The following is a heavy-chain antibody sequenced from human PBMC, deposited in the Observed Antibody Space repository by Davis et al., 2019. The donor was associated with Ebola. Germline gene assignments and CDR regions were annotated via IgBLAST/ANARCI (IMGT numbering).Heavy chain of an antibody. CDR3: AREIHYYDTSGPRVDP. CDR1: GGSFTGYH. J-gene: IGHJ5*02. V-gene: IGHV4-34*01. D-gene: IGHD3-22*01. CDR2: INHSGRT. Sequence: PSETLSLTCAVYGGSFTGYHWSWIRQPPGKGLEWIGEINHSGRTNYNPSLKSRVTISVDTSKNQFSLKLSSVTAADTAVYYCAREIHYYDTSGPRVDPWGQGTLVTVSS.